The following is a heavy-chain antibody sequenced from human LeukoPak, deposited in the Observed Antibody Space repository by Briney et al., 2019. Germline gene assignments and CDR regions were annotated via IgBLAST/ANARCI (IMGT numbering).Heavy chain of an antibody. CDR2: INPNSGGT. D-gene: IGHD2-2*01. Sequence: RASVKVSCKASGYTFTGYYMHWVRQAPGQGLEWMGWINPNSGGTNYAQKFQGRVTITRDTSISTAYMELSRLRSDDTAVYYCARGYCSSTSCYLWLVDPWGQGTLVTVSS. CDR1: GYTFTGYY. J-gene: IGHJ5*02. V-gene: IGHV1-2*02. CDR3: ARGYCSSTSCYLWLVDP.